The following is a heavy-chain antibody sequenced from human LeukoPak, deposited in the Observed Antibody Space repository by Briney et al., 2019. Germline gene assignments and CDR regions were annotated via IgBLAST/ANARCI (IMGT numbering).Heavy chain of an antibody. J-gene: IGHJ4*02. CDR2: ISYDGSNK. V-gene: IGHV3-30*19. D-gene: IGHD6-13*01. Sequence: GGSLRLSCATSGFSFSSFGMHWVRQAPGKGLEWVAVISYDGSNKYYADSVKGRFTISRDNSKNTLYLQMNSLRAEDTAVYYCARARGIAAAGRDWGQGTLVTVSS. CDR3: ARARGIAAAGRD. CDR1: GFSFSSFG.